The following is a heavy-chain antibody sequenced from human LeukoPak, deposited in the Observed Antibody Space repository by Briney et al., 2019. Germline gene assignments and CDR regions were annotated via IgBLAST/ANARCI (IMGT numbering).Heavy chain of an antibody. J-gene: IGHJ4*02. CDR3: ARDLRGGNFDY. CDR1: GFTVSTNY. Sequence: GGSLRLSCAASGFTVSTNYMRWVRQAPGKGLEWVSVIYSGDSTYYADSVKVRFTISRHSSRTTLYLQMNSLRAEDTAVYYCARDLRGGNFDYWGQGTLVTVSS. V-gene: IGHV3-53*04. D-gene: IGHD2-15*01. CDR2: IYSGDST.